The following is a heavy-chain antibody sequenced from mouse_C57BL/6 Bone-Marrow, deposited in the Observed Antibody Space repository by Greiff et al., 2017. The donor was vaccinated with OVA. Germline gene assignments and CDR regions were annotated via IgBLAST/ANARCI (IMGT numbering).Heavy chain of an antibody. Sequence: QVQLQQSGAELVRPGASVKLSCKASGYTFTDYYINWVKQRPGQGLEWIARIYPGSGNTYYNEKFKGKATLTAEKSSSTAYMQLSSLTSEDSAVYFCAREGGGYYAMDYWGQGTSVTVSS. V-gene: IGHV1-76*01. J-gene: IGHJ4*01. CDR2: IYPGSGNT. CDR3: AREGGGYYAMDY. CDR1: GYTFTDYY. D-gene: IGHD1-1*02.